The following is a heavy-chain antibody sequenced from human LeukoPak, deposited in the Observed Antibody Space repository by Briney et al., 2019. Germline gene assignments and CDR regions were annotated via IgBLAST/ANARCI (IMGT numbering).Heavy chain of an antibody. D-gene: IGHD6-13*01. CDR1: GGSISSGGYY. V-gene: IGHV4-31*03. CDR3: ARDGIAAAGYYYGMDV. CDR2: IYYSGST. J-gene: IGHJ6*02. Sequence: PSETLSLTCTVSGGSISSGGYYWSWIRQHPGKGLEWIGYIYYSGSTYYNPSLKSRVTISVDTSKNLFSLKLSSVTAADTAVYYCARDGIAAAGYYYGMDVWGQGTTVTVSS.